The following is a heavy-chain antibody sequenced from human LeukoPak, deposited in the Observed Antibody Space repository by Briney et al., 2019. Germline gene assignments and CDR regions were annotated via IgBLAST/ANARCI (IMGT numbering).Heavy chain of an antibody. CDR1: GFTFSSYA. CDR3: AKEYYYDSSGYIDY. CDR2: ISGSGGST. D-gene: IGHD3-22*01. V-gene: IGHV3-23*01. J-gene: IGHJ4*02. Sequence: GGSLRLSCAASGFTFSSYAMSWVRQAPGKGLEWVSAISGSGGSTYYADSVEGRFTISRDNSKNTLYLQMNSLRAEDTAVYYCAKEYYYDSSGYIDYRGQGTLVTVSS.